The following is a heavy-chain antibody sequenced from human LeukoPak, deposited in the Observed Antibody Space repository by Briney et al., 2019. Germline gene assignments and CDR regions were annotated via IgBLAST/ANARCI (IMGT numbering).Heavy chain of an antibody. CDR2: IYSGGTT. V-gene: IGHV3-53*01. CDR1: GLTVNRNY. CDR3: ARALLVRNGYNYSPNYFDY. D-gene: IGHD5-24*01. J-gene: IGHJ4*02. Sequence: GGSLRLSCAASGLTVNRNYMNSVRQAPGEGLQRVSVIYSGGTTYYADSVKGRFTITRDNSKKTLYLQMNSLRAEDTAVYYCARALLVRNGYNYSPNYFDYWGQGTLVTVSS.